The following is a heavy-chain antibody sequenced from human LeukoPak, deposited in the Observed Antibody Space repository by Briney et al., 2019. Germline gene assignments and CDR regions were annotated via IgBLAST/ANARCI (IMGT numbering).Heavy chain of an antibody. CDR3: ARVRSSYYYESSGYYHYDAFDI. Sequence: GGSLRLSCAASGFSFSPYSMNWLRQAPGKGLEWVSYIDSSSGTIYYADSVRGRFTISGDNAKNSLYLQMNSLRAEDTAVYYCARVRSSYYYESSGYYHYDAFDIWGQGTMVTVSS. J-gene: IGHJ3*02. CDR1: GFSFSPYS. V-gene: IGHV3-48*01. CDR2: IDSSSGTI. D-gene: IGHD3-22*01.